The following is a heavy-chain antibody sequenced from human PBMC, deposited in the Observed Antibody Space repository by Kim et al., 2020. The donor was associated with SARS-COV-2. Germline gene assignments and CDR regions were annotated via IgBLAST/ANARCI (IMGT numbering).Heavy chain of an antibody. D-gene: IGHD6-19*01. V-gene: IGHV5-51*01. CDR2: IFPGDSDA. CDR1: GFGFNSYW. Sequence: GESLKISCRGSGFGFNSYWIGWVRQKPGEGLEWMGIIFPGDSDARHSPSFQGQVTMSVDKSINTAYLQWSSLKASDTAIYYCGKHASSGLDSFDSWGPGTLVTVS. CDR3: GKHASSGLDSFDS. J-gene: IGHJ4*01.